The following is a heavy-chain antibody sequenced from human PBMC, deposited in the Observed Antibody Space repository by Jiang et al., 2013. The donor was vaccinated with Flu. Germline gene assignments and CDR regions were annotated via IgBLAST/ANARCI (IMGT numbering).Heavy chain of an antibody. D-gene: IGHD1-26*01. V-gene: IGHV4-59*12. CDR2: IYYSGST. CDR1: GGSISSTT. Sequence: ETLSLTCTVSGGSISSTTGAGSGSPHGKGLEWIGYIYYSGSTNYNPSLKSRVTISVDTSKNQFSLKLSSVTAADTAVYYCARDMDGRLLAFDIWGQGTMVTVSS. CDR3: ARDMDGRLLAFDI. J-gene: IGHJ3*02.